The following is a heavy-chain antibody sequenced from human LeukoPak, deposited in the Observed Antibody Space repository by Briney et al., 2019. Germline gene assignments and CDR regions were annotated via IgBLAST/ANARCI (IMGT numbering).Heavy chain of an antibody. J-gene: IGHJ6*03. CDR2: IVVCSGNT. V-gene: IGHV1-58*02. CDR1: GFTFTSSA. Sequence: GASVKVSCKASGFTFTSSAMQWVRQARGQRLEWIGWIVVCSGNTNYAQKFQERVTITRDMSTSTAYMELSSLRSEDTAVYYCARGHSSSRYRGVYYYYYMDVWGKGTTVTVSS. D-gene: IGHD6-13*01. CDR3: ARGHSSSRYRGVYYYYYMDV.